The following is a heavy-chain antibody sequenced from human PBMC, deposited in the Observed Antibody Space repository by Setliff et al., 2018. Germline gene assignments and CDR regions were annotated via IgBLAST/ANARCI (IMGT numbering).Heavy chain of an antibody. CDR2: VYTSGST. D-gene: IGHD3-22*01. V-gene: IGHV4-4*08. CDR1: GSISSYY. J-gene: IGHJ6*03. Sequence: GSISSYYWSWIRQPPGKGLEWIGYVYTSGSTNYNPSLKSRVTISVDTSKNQFSLKLSSVTAADTAVYYCARSRGYKHDSSGYYYDHYYYYYMDVWGKGTPVTAP. CDR3: ARSRGYKHDSSGYYYDHYYYYYMDV.